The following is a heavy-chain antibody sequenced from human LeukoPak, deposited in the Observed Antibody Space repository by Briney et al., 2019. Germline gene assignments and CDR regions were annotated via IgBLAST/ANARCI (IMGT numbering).Heavy chain of an antibody. CDR3: ARGGSYSTTTFDY. CDR2: IYTSGST. V-gene: IGHV4-61*02. Sequence: PSETLSLTCTVSGGSISSGSYYWSWIRQPAGKGLEWIGRIYTSGSTNYNPSLKSRVTISVDTSKNQFSLKLSSVTAADTAVYYCARGGSYSTTTFDYWGQGTLVTVSS. CDR1: GGSISSGSYY. D-gene: IGHD2-21*01. J-gene: IGHJ4*02.